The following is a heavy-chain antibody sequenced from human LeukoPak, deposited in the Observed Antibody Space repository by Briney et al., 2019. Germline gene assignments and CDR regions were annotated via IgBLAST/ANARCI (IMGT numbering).Heavy chain of an antibody. CDR1: GGSISSSSYY. Sequence: SETLSLTCTVSGGSISSSSYYWGWIRQPPGKGLEWIGSINYSGTTYYSPSLKSRVTISVDTSKNQFSLKLSSVTAADTAVYYCARLPIVVVPSTSFDIWGQGIMVTVSS. CDR3: ARLPIVVVPSTSFDI. J-gene: IGHJ3*02. V-gene: IGHV4-39*01. D-gene: IGHD2-2*01. CDR2: INYSGTT.